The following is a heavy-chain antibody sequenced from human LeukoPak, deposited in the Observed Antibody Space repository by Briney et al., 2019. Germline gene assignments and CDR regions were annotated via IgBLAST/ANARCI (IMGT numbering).Heavy chain of an antibody. Sequence: SVKVSCKASGGTFSSYAISWVRQAPGQGLEWMGRVIPIFGIANYAQKFQGRVTITADKSTSTAYMELSSLRSEDTAVYYCARVPTYDSSGYYYDYWGQGTLVTVSS. D-gene: IGHD3-22*01. CDR3: ARVPTYDSSGYYYDY. V-gene: IGHV1-69*04. J-gene: IGHJ4*02. CDR1: GGTFSSYA. CDR2: VIPIFGIA.